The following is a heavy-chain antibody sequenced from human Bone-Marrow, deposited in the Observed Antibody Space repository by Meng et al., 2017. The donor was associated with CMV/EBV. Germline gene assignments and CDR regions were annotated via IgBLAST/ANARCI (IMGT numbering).Heavy chain of an antibody. CDR1: GYTFTGYY. J-gene: IGHJ6*02. CDR3: ARGDDFCSGYYSYYYGMDV. V-gene: IGHV1-2*02. D-gene: IGHD3-3*01. CDR2: INPNSGGT. Sequence: ASVKVSCKASGYTFTGYYMHWVRQAPGQGLEWMGWINPNSGGTNYAQKFQGRVTMTRDTSISTAYMELSRLRSDDTAVYYCARGDDFCSGYYSYYYGMDVWGQGTTVTVSS.